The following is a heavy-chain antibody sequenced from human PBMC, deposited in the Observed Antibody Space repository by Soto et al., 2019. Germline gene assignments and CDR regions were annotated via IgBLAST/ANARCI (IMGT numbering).Heavy chain of an antibody. CDR1: GYTFTGYY. CDR3: ARSLSTIGARPDY. D-gene: IGHD6-6*01. CDR2: INPNSGDA. V-gene: IGHV1-2*02. Sequence: GASVKVSCKTSGYTFTGYYIHWVRQAPGQGLEWMGWINPNSGDAKYAQKFQGRVTMTRDPSTAYMQLSTLGSDDTAVYYCARSLSTIGARPDYWGQGTLVTVSS. J-gene: IGHJ4*02.